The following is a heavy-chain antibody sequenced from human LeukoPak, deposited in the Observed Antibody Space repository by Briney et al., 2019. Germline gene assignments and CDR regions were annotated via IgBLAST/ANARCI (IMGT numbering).Heavy chain of an antibody. CDR2: ISTTGSP. J-gene: IGHJ5*02. Sequence: SGPTLVKPSETLSLTCTVSGGSISTYYWSWIRQPAGEGLEWVGLISTTGSPKYNPSLKSRVTMSVDTFKNQFSLKLSSVTAADTAVYYCARDLTTPPYNWFDPWGQGTLVTVSS. V-gene: IGHV4-4*07. CDR1: GGSISTYY. CDR3: ARDLTTPPYNWFDP. D-gene: IGHD4/OR15-4a*01.